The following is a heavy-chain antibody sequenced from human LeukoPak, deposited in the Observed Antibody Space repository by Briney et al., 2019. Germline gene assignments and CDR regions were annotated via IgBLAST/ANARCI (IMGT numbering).Heavy chain of an antibody. V-gene: IGHV3-48*01. CDR1: GFTFSTNS. Sequence: GGSLRLSCAASGFTFSTNSISWVRQAPGKGLEWVSYITSSGSVIHYSDSVRGRFTISRDNAKSSLYLQMNSLRAEDTAIYYCARDWASPGPTTIWGQGTLVTVSS. CDR3: ARDWASPGPTTI. J-gene: IGHJ4*02. D-gene: IGHD1-26*01. CDR2: ITSSGSVI.